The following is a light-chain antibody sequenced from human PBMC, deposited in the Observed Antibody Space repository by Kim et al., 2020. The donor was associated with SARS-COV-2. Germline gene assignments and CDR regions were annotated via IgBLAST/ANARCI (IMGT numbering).Light chain of an antibody. V-gene: IGKV3-20*01. CDR2: GAS. Sequence: EIVLTQSPGTLSLSPGDSATLSCRASQSVRADYLAWYQQRPGQAPRLLIYGASSRATGIPDRFSGSGSGTDFTLTISRLEPEDFAVYHCHQYGDSPYTFGQGTKLE. CDR1: QSVRADY. J-gene: IGKJ2*01. CDR3: HQYGDSPYT.